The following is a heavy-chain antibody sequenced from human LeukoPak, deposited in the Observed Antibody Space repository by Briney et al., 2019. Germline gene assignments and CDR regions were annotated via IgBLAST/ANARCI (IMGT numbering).Heavy chain of an antibody. J-gene: IGHJ3*02. V-gene: IGHV5-51*01. D-gene: IGHD2-2*02. CDR2: IYPGDSDT. Sequence: GESLKISGKGSGYSFSSFWIGWVRQLPGKGLEWMGIIYPGDSDTRYGPSFQGQVTISADKSISTAYLQWSSLKASDTAMYYCARHYAPPIRKGDAFDIWGQGTMVTVSS. CDR1: GYSFSSFW. CDR3: ARHYAPPIRKGDAFDI.